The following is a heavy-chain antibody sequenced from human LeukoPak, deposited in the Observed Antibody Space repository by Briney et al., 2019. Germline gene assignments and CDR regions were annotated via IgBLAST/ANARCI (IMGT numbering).Heavy chain of an antibody. V-gene: IGHV3-21*01. Sequence: GGSLRLSCAASGFTFSSYSMNWVRQAPGKGLEWVSSISSSGNYIYYADSVKGRFTISRDNAKNSLYLQMNSLRAEDTAVYYCAREGYYGSAALYSWGHGTLVTVSS. CDR3: AREGYYGSAALYS. CDR2: ISSSGNYI. D-gene: IGHD3-10*01. J-gene: IGHJ5*01. CDR1: GFTFSSYS.